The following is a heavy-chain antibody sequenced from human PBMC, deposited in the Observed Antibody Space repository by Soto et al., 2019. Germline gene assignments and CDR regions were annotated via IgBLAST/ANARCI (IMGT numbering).Heavy chain of an antibody. CDR3: ARATTVTSSFFYYGLDV. CDR2: IYYNGNT. Sequence: QVQLQDSGPGLVKPSQTLSLTCSVSGGSISNDDYYWTWIRQPPGKGLEWIGHIYYNGNTYYNPSLTSRLTMSLDTSQNQFSLHLTSVIAADSASYFCARATTVTSSFFYYGLDVWGQGTTVTVSS. D-gene: IGHD4-17*01. J-gene: IGHJ6*02. V-gene: IGHV4-30-4*08. CDR1: GGSISNDDYY.